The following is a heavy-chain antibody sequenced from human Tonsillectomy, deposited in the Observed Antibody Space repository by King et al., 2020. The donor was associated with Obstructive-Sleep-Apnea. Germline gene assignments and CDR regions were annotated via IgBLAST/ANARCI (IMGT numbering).Heavy chain of an antibody. J-gene: IGHJ4*02. V-gene: IGHV1-18*01. D-gene: IGHD5-24*01. CDR3: ARAPTEDGYYFDP. CDR1: GSASFNFG. Sequence: VQLVESGPEVKKPGASVKVSCKASGSASFNFGISWVRQAPGQGLEWMGRISTSNGDTNYAQKFQGRVTMTADTSTRPSHMELRSLRSDDTAVFYCARAPTEDGYYFDPWGQGTLVTVSS. CDR2: ISTSNGDT.